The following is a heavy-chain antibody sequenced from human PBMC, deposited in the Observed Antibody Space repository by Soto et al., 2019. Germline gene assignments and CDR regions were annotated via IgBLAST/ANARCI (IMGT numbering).Heavy chain of an antibody. CDR1: GGSISSYY. Sequence: QVQLQESGPGLVKPSETLSLSCTVSGGSISSYYWSWFRQSPGKRMEWIGYVHHSWGSSYNPSLQSRVATSLDPSKSQFSLKVTSVTATDPAVYYCARQGFGPLHGLVDVWGQGTTVTVSS. J-gene: IGHJ6*02. CDR3: ARQGFGPLHGLVDV. CDR2: VHHSWGS. D-gene: IGHD3-10*01. V-gene: IGHV4-59*08.